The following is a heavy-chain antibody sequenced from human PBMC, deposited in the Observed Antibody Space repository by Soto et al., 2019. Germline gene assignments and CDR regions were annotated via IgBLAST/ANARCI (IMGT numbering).Heavy chain of an antibody. D-gene: IGHD3-16*01. Sequence: QVQLQESGPGLVKPSETLSLTCTVSGASISSYHWSWIRQTPGKGLEWIGYIYYSGSANYNPSLKGRVTFAGDTCKNQGSLKLSSVTAADTGVYYCAAAVPAEYVFPYYDMDVWGKGTTVTVSS. CDR3: AAAVPAEYVFPYYDMDV. CDR2: IYYSGSA. CDR1: GASISSYH. V-gene: IGHV4-59*12. J-gene: IGHJ6*03.